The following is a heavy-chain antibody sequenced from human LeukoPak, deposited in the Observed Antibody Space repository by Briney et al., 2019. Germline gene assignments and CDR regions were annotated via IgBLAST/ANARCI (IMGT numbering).Heavy chain of an antibody. V-gene: IGHV3-23*01. CDR1: GFTFSSYA. Sequence: PGGSLRLSCAASGFTFSSYAMSWVRQPPGKGLEWVSTISGSGGGTYYADSVKGRFTISRDNSKNTLYLQMSSLRPEDTAVYYCAGYFCGGGSCYRYFDYWGQGTLVTVSS. D-gene: IGHD2-15*01. J-gene: IGHJ4*02. CDR3: AGYFCGGGSCYRYFDY. CDR2: ISGSGGGT.